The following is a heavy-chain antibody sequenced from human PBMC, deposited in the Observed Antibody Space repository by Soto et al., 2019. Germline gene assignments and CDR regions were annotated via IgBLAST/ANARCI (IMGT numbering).Heavy chain of an antibody. CDR3: ARGSETWFGGIYDY. D-gene: IGHD3-10*01. J-gene: IGHJ4*02. CDR1: GYTFTSYG. CDR2: VSAYNGNT. V-gene: IGHV1-18*01. Sequence: QVQLVQSGAEVKKPGASVKVSCTASGYTFTSYGIIWVRQAPGQGLAWMGWVSAYNGNTSYAQKLQGRVTLTTDTAKNRDYMEPRSLKTDQTGVYYCARGSETWFGGIYDYWGQGSLVTVSS.